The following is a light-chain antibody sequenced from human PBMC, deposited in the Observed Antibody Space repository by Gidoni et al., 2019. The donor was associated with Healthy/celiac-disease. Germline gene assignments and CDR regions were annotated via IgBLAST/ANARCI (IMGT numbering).Light chain of an antibody. J-gene: IGKJ3*01. V-gene: IGKV3-11*01. CDR3: QQRSNWPSIFT. Sequence: EIVLTQSPATLSLSPGERATLSCRASQSVSSYLAWYQQKPGQAPRLLIYDASNRATGIPARFSGSGSGTDFTLTISSLEPEDFAVYYCQQRSNWPSIFTFGPGTKVEIK. CDR1: QSVSSY. CDR2: DAS.